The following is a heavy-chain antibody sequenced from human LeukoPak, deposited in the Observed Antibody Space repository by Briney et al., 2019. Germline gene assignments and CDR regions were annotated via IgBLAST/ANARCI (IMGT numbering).Heavy chain of an antibody. CDR1: GYTFTAYF. Sequence: ASVKVSFKASGYTFTAYFIHWVRQAPGHGLEYMGWINPTNGGTNFAHKFLGRVTMTRDTSISTAYMDLSRLRADDSAVYYCARGGKPGSSGYDWRNDQYYYSMDVWGKGTTVAISS. CDR2: INPTNGGT. V-gene: IGHV1-2*02. D-gene: IGHD5-12*01. J-gene: IGHJ6*03. CDR3: ARGGKPGSSGYDWRNDQYYYSMDV.